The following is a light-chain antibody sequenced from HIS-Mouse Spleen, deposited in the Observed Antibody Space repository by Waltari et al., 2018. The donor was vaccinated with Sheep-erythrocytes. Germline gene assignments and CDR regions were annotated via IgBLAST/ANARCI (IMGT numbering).Light chain of an antibody. CDR1: SSNIGSNT. V-gene: IGLV1-44*01. J-gene: IGLJ1*01. Sequence: QSVLTQPPSASGTPGQRVTISCSGSSSNIGSNTVNWYQQLPGTAPKLLIYSNNQRPSGAPDRFAGSNSGTSASLAISGLQSEDEADYYCAAWDDSLNGYVFGTGTKVTVL. CDR2: SNN. CDR3: AAWDDSLNGYV.